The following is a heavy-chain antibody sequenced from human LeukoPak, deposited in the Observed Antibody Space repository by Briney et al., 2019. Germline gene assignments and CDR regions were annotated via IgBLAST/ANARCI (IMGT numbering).Heavy chain of an antibody. Sequence: SETLSLTCTVSGGSISSYYWSWIRQPPGKGLEWIGYIYYSGSTNYNPSLKSRVTISVDTSKNQFSLKLSSVTAADTAVYYCARAQFGDEYGMDVWGQGTTVTVSS. CDR3: ARAQFGDEYGMDV. V-gene: IGHV4-59*01. CDR2: IYYSGST. D-gene: IGHD4-17*01. CDR1: GGSISSYY. J-gene: IGHJ6*02.